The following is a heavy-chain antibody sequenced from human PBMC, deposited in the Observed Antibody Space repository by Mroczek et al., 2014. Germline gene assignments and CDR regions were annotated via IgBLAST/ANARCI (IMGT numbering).Heavy chain of an antibody. Sequence: ESGGGVVQPGRSLRLSCAASGFTFSSYAMHWVRQAPGKGLEWVAVISYDGSNKYYADSVKGRFTISRDNSKNTLYLQMNSLRAEDTAVYYCARGQRGRTIFGVVNSHFDYWGQGTLVTVSS. D-gene: IGHD3-3*01. J-gene: IGHJ4*02. V-gene: IGHV3-30-3*01. CDR1: GFTFSSYA. CDR3: ARGQRGRTIFGVVNSHFDY. CDR2: ISYDGSNK.